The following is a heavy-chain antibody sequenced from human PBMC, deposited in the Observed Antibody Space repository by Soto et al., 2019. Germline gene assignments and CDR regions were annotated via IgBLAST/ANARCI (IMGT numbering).Heavy chain of an antibody. CDR2: ISGGGGTT. J-gene: IGHJ4*02. Sequence: EVQLLESGGDLVQPGGSLRLSCAASGFTFSNFAMSWVRQAPGKGLEWVSVISGGGGTTYYADSVKGRFTISRDNYKNTLYLQMDSLRAEDTALYYCAKAMSTPSRPRNYFDYWGQGTLVTVSS. D-gene: IGHD6-6*01. CDR3: AKAMSTPSRPRNYFDY. V-gene: IGHV3-23*01. CDR1: GFTFSNFA.